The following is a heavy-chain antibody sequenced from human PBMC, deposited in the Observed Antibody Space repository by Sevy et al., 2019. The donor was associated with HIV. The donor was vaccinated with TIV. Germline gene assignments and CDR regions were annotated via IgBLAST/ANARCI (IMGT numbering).Heavy chain of an antibody. J-gene: IGHJ4*02. V-gene: IGHV4-34*01. CDR1: GGSFSGYY. CDR3: ARVYCSSTSCYFAGFDY. CDR2: INHSGST. D-gene: IGHD2-2*01. Sequence: SETLSLTCAVYGGSFSGYYWSWIRQPPGKGLEWIGEINHSGSTNYNPSLKSRVTISVDTSKNQFSLKLSSVTAADTAVYDCARVYCSSTSCYFAGFDYWGQGTLVTVSS.